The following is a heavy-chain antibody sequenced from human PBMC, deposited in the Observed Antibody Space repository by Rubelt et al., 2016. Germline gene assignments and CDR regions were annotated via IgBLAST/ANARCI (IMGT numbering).Heavy chain of an antibody. D-gene: IGHD3-22*01. V-gene: IGHV3-30*02. J-gene: IGHJ4*02. CDR1: GFTFNSHG. CDR2: IRYDGSNK. CDR3: ARAPDPGSGYYPYYFDY. Sequence: GGSLRLSCAASGFTFNSHGMHWVRQAPGKGLEWVAFIRYDGSNKYYPNSVKGRFTIARDNSKNTLYLQLNSLRDEDTAVYYCARAPDPGSGYYPYYFDYWGQGTLVTVSS.